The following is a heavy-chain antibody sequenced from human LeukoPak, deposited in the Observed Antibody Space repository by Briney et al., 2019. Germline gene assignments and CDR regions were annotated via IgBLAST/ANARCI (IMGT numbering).Heavy chain of an antibody. Sequence: PGGSLRLSCAASGFTYSSYGMHWVRQAPGKGLEWVAFIRYDGSNKYYADSVKGRFTISRDNSKNTLYLQMNSLRAEDTAVYYCARVYDPSLEDDAFDIWGQGTMVTVSS. V-gene: IGHV3-30*02. CDR3: ARVYDPSLEDDAFDI. D-gene: IGHD1-1*01. J-gene: IGHJ3*02. CDR2: IRYDGSNK. CDR1: GFTYSSYG.